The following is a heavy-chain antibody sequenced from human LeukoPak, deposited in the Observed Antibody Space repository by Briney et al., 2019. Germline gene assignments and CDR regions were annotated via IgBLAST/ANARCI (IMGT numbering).Heavy chain of an antibody. V-gene: IGHV3-23*01. CDR3: AKGLGFVVVVAGVFYFDY. Sequence: AXXWVRQAPGXXXEWXSAISGSGGSTYYADSVKGRFTISRDNSKNTLYLQMNSLRAEDTAVYYCAKGLGFVVVVAGVFYFDYWGQGTLVTVSS. CDR2: ISGSGGST. J-gene: IGHJ4*02. CDR1: A. D-gene: IGHD2-15*01.